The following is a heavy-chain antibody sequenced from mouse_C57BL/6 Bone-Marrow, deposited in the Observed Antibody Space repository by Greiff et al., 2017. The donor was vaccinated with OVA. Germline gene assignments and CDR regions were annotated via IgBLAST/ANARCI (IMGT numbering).Heavy chain of an antibody. J-gene: IGHJ2*01. D-gene: IGHD2-4*01. Sequence: EVKVVESGGGLVKPGGSLKLSCAASGFTFSDYGMHWVRQAPEKGLEWVAYISSGSSTTYYADTVKGRFTISRDNAKNTLFLQMTSLRSEDTAMYYCARDSTMITRYYFDYWGQGTTLTVSS. CDR2: ISSGSSTT. V-gene: IGHV5-17*01. CDR1: GFTFSDYG. CDR3: ARDSTMITRYYFDY.